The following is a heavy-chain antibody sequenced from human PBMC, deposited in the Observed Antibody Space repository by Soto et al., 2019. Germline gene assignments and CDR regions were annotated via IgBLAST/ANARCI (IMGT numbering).Heavy chain of an antibody. V-gene: IGHV3-23*01. CDR2: IGTSGDT. CDR3: AKDRIVLMVYAMIDP. J-gene: IGHJ5*02. D-gene: IGHD2-8*01. CDR1: GFPFSTYA. Sequence: GGSLRLSCAASGFPFSTYAMTWVRQAPGKGLEWVSSIGTSGDTYYADSVKGRFTISRDNSKNTLYLQMNSLRADDTAVYYCAKDRIVLMVYAMIDPWGQGALVTVSS.